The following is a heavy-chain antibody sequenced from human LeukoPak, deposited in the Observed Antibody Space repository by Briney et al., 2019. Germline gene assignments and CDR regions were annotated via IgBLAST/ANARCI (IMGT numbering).Heavy chain of an antibody. CDR3: ARGGDTYSSSWYYFDY. V-gene: IGHV3-7*01. CDR2: IKQDGSEK. J-gene: IGHJ4*02. D-gene: IGHD6-13*01. CDR1: GFTFSDYW. Sequence: GGSLRLSCAASGFTFSDYWMSWVRQAPGKGLEWVANIKQDGSEKYYVDSVKGRFTISRDNAKNSLYLQMNSLRAEDTVVYYCARGGDTYSSSWYYFDYWGQGTLVTVSS.